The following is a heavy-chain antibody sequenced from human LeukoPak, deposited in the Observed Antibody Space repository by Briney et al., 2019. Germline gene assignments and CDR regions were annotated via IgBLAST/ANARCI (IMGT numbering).Heavy chain of an antibody. D-gene: IGHD3-10*01. J-gene: IGHJ4*02. CDR2: ISGSGGST. Sequence: GGSLRLSCAASGFTLCSYAMSWVRQAPGKGLEWVSAISGSGGSTYYADSVKGRFTISRDNSKNTLYLQMNSLRAEDTAVYYCAKGSMVGVLCCFDYWGQGTLVTVSS. V-gene: IGHV3-23*01. CDR1: GFTLCSYA. CDR3: AKGSMVGVLCCFDY.